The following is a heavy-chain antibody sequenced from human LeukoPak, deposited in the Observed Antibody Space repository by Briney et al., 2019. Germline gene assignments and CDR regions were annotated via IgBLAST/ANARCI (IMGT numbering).Heavy chain of an antibody. D-gene: IGHD3-16*02. CDR3: ARIVRQDGGYLDL. CDR2: TSDSGSS. Sequence: SETLSLTCTVSAGSISAYYWTWIRQPPGKGLEWIGYTSDSGSSNYKSSLKSRVSMSVDTSKRQFSLTLTSVTAADTAVYYCARIVRQDGGYLDLWAVAAWSLSP. CDR1: AGSISAYY. V-gene: IGHV4-59*08. J-gene: IGHJ2*01.